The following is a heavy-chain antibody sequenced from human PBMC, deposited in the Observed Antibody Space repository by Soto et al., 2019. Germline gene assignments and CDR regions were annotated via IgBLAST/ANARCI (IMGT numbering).Heavy chain of an antibody. D-gene: IGHD3-10*01. CDR2: INHSGST. CDR3: GRGGGSGSYYILDY. CDR1: GGSFSGYY. Sequence: SETLSLTCAVYGGSFSGYYWSWIRQPPGKGLEWIGEINHSGSTNYNPSLKSRVTISVDTSKNQFSLKLSSVTAADTAVYYCGRGGGSGSYYILDYWGQGTLVTVSS. J-gene: IGHJ4*02. V-gene: IGHV4-34*01.